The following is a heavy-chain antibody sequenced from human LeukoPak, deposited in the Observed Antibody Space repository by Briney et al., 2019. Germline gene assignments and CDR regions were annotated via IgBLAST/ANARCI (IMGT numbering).Heavy chain of an antibody. CDR3: ARGEFCSGGSWYNY. D-gene: IGHD2-15*01. V-gene: IGHV3-11*01. J-gene: IGHJ4*02. CDR1: GFTFSDYY. CDR2: ISSSCSTI. Sequence: GGSLRLSCAASGFTFSDYYMSWIRQAPGKGLEWVSYISSSCSTIYYADSVKGRFTISRDNAKNSIYLQMNSLRAQDTAVYCCARGEFCSGGSWYNYCGRGTLVTVS.